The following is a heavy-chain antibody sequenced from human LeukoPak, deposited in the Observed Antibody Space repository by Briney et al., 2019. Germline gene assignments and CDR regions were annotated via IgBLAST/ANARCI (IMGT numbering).Heavy chain of an antibody. CDR1: GFTFSSYA. Sequence: GGSLRLSCAASGFTFSSYAMSWVRQAPGKGLEWVSGISGSGGGAYYADPVKGRFTISRDNSKNTLYLQMNSMRAEDTAVYYCAKVAGNGYFDLWGRGTLVTVSS. D-gene: IGHD1-1*01. CDR2: ISGSGGGA. CDR3: AKVAGNGYFDL. J-gene: IGHJ2*01. V-gene: IGHV3-23*01.